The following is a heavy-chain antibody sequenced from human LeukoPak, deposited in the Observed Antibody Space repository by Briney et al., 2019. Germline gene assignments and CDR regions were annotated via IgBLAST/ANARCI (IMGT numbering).Heavy chain of an antibody. CDR3: ARQLLWFGEPGDSDY. CDR1: GGSISSSSYY. Sequence: SETLSLTCTVSGGSISSSSYYWGWIRQPPGKGLEWIGSIYYSGSTYYNPSLKSRVTISVDTSKNQFSLKLSSVTAADTAVYYCARQLLWFGEPGDSDYWGQGTLVTASS. D-gene: IGHD3-10*01. V-gene: IGHV4-39*01. CDR2: IYYSGST. J-gene: IGHJ4*02.